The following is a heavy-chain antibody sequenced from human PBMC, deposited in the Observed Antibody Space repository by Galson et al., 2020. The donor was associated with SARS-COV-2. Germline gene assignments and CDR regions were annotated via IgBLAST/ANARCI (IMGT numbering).Heavy chain of an antibody. CDR2: IIPILGIA. CDR1: GGTFSSYA. J-gene: IGHJ4*02. CDR3: ARVVGDYGDYILRG. V-gene: IGHV1-69*10. Sequence: SVRVSCKASGGTFSSYAISWVRQAPGQGLEWMGGIIPILGIANYAQKFQGRVTITADKSTSTAYMELSSLRSEDTAVYYCARVVGDYGDYILRGWGQGTLVTVSS. D-gene: IGHD4-17*01.